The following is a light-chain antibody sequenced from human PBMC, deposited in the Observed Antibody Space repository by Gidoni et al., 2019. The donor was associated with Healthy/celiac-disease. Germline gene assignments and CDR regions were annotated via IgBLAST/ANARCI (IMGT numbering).Light chain of an antibody. CDR1: QSVSSSY. Sequence: EIVLTQSPGTLSLSQGERATLSCRASQSVSSSYLAWYQQKPGQAPRLLIYGASSRATGIPDRFSGSGSGTDFTPRLSRLEPEDFAVYYCQQYGSSPKTFGQGTKVEIK. CDR2: GAS. CDR3: QQYGSSPKT. V-gene: IGKV3-20*01. J-gene: IGKJ1*01.